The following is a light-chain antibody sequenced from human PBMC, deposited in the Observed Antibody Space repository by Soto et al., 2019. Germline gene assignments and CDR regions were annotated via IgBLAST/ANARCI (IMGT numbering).Light chain of an antibody. CDR3: QQYDKWPYT. CDR2: GAF. CDR1: QSVCNN. J-gene: IGKJ2*01. V-gene: IGKV3-15*01. Sequence: EVVLTQSPATLSVSPGERATLSCRTSQSVCNNLDWYQQKPGQAPRLLMYGAFIRTSGLPVRFRGSGSGTEFTLTISSLQSEDVALYYCQQYDKWPYTFGQGTKVETK.